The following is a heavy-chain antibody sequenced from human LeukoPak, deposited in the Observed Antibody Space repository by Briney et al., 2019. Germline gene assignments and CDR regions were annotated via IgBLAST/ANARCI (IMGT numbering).Heavy chain of an antibody. CDR3: ARGRYCSSTSCRNGHYYYYGMDV. J-gene: IGHJ6*02. V-gene: IGHV4-34*01. CDR1: GVSFSGYY. CDR2: INHSGST. Sequence: KPSETLSLTCAVYGVSFSGYYWSWIRQPPGKGLEWIGEINHSGSTNYNPSLKSRVTISVDTSKNQFSLKLSSVTAADTAVYYCARGRYCSSTSCRNGHYYYYGMDVWGQGTTVTVSS. D-gene: IGHD2-2*01.